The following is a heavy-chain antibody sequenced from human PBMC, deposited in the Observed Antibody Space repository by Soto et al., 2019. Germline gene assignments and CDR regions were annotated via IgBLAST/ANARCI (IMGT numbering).Heavy chain of an antibody. D-gene: IGHD3-10*01. CDR1: GYTFTSYD. CDR3: ARGSLWFGELYTRFDP. CDR2: MNPNSGNT. V-gene: IGHV1-8*01. Sequence: QVQLVQSGAEVKKPGASVKVSCKASGYTFTSYDINWVRQATGQGLEWMGWMNPNSGNTGYAQKCQGRDTMTRNTSISTAYMELSSLRSEDTAVYYCARGSLWFGELYTRFDPWGQGTLVTVAS. J-gene: IGHJ5*02.